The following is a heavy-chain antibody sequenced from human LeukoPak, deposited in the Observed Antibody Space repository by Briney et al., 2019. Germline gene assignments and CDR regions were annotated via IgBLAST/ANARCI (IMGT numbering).Heavy chain of an antibody. CDR2: ISYDGSNK. D-gene: IGHD3-3*01. CDR3: AKDYRITIFGVVIGYYYGMDV. CDR1: GFTFSSYG. Sequence: GRSLRLSSAASGFTFSSYGMHWVRQAPGKGLEWVAVISYDGSNKYYADSVKGRFTISRDNSKNTLYLQMNSLRAEDTAVYYCAKDYRITIFGVVIGYYYGMDVWGQGTTVTVSS. V-gene: IGHV3-30*18. J-gene: IGHJ6*02.